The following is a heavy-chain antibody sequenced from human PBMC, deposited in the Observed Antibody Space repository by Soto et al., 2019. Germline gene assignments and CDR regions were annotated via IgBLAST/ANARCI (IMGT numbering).Heavy chain of an antibody. CDR2: INPNSGGT. V-gene: IGHV1-2*04. D-gene: IGHD6-13*01. CDR3: ARGGDSSSWSPYYYYMDV. CDR1: GYTFTGYY. Sequence: QVQLVQSGAEVKKPGASVKVSCKASGYTFTGYYMHWVRQAPGQGLEWMGWINPNSGGTNYAQKFQGWVTMTRDTSISPSYMELSRLRSDDTAVYYCARGGDSSSWSPYYYYMDVWGKGTTVTVSS. J-gene: IGHJ6*03.